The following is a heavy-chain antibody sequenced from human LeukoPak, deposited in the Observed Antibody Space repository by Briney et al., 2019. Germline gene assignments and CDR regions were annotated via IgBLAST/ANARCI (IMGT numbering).Heavy chain of an antibody. J-gene: IGHJ4*02. CDR3: AKRTSGSSWYSSDY. CDR2: MSGDATST. CDR1: GFTFSSYA. Sequence: GGSLRLSSAASGFTFSSYAMNWVRQAPGKGLEWVSTMSGDATSTYYADSVKGRFTISRDNSKNTLYLQMNSLRAEDAAVYYCAKRTSGSSWYSSDYWGQGTLVTVSS. D-gene: IGHD6-13*01. V-gene: IGHV3-23*01.